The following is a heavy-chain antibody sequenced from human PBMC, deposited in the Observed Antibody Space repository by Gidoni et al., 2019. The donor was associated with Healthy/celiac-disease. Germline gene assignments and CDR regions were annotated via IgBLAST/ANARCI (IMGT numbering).Heavy chain of an antibody. CDR3: TRDWRTGVGATPLPPVDY. V-gene: IGHV3-49*05. CDR1: GFTFGAYA. CDR2: IRSKAYGGTT. Sequence: EVQLVESGGGLVKPGRSLRLSCTASGFTFGAYAMSWFRQGPGKGLEWVGFIRSKAYGGTTEYAAYVKGRFPISRDDSKSIAYLQMNSRKTEDTAVYYCTRDWRTGVGATPLPPVDYWGQGTLVTVSS. D-gene: IGHD1-26*01. J-gene: IGHJ4*02.